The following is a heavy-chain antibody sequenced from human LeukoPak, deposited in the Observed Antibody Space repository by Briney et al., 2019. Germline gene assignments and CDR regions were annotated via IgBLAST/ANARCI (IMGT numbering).Heavy chain of an antibody. J-gene: IGHJ6*02. CDR1: GFTFSSYE. Sequence: GGSLRLSCAASGFTFSSYEMNWVRQAPGKGLEWVSYISSSGSTIYYADSVKGRFTISRDNAKNSLYLQMNSLRAEDTAVYYCARADVRVYDYYYGMDVWGQGTTVTVSS. CDR3: ARADVRVYDYYYGMDV. CDR2: ISSSGSTI. V-gene: IGHV3-48*03.